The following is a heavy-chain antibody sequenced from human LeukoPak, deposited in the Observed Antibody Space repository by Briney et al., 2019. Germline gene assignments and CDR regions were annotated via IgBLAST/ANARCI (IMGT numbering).Heavy chain of an antibody. CDR3: AATRGYYYDSSGRPSPLFDY. Sequence: GGSLRLSCAASGFTFSSYSMNWVRQAPGKGLEWVSYISSSSSTIYYADSVKGRFTISRDNSKNTLYLQMNSLRAEDTAVYYCAATRGYYYDSSGRPSPLFDYWGQGTLVTVSS. V-gene: IGHV3-48*01. CDR1: GFTFSSYS. D-gene: IGHD3-22*01. CDR2: ISSSSSTI. J-gene: IGHJ4*02.